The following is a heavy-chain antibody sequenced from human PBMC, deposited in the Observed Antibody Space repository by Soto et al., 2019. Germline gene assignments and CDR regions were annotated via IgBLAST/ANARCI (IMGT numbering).Heavy chain of an antibody. Sequence: GESLKISCKGSGYSFTSYWIGWVRQMPGKGLEWMGIIYPGDSDTRYSTSFQGQVTISADKSISTAYLQWSSLKASDTAMYYCARQSDYGSGSYPDAFDIWGQGTMVTVSS. CDR2: IYPGDSDT. V-gene: IGHV5-51*01. CDR1: GYSFTSYW. J-gene: IGHJ3*02. CDR3: ARQSDYGSGSYPDAFDI. D-gene: IGHD3-10*01.